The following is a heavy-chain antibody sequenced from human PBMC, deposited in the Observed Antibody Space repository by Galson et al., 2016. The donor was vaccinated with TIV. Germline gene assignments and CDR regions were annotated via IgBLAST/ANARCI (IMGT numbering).Heavy chain of an antibody. V-gene: IGHV5-10-1*01. Sequence: QSGAEVTKPGESLRISCEGSGYRFTIYWIALVRQMPGKGLEWMGSIDPSDSYSKYSPSFQGHVTISADKSINTAYLQWSSLEASDTAVYYCARQSGSTQNWVDPWGQGTLVTVSS. CDR3: ARQSGSTQNWVDP. CDR1: GYRFTIYW. D-gene: IGHD1-7*01. J-gene: IGHJ5*02. CDR2: IDPSDSYS.